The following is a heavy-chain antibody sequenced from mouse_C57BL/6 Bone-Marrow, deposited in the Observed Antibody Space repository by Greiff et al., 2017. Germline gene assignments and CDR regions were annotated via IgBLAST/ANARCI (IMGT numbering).Heavy chain of an antibody. J-gene: IGHJ4*01. Sequence: EVQLQQSGPVLVKPGASVKMSCKVSGYTFTDYYMNWVKQSHGKSLEWIGVINPYNGGTSYNQKFKGKATLTVDKSSSTAYMELNSLTSEDSAVYYCARGNLPDAMDYWGQGTSVTVSS. CDR2: INPYNGGT. CDR1: GYTFTDYY. CDR3: ARGNLPDAMDY. V-gene: IGHV1-19*01.